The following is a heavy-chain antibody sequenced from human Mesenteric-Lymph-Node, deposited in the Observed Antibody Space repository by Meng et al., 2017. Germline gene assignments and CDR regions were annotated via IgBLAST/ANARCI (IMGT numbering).Heavy chain of an antibody. J-gene: IGHJ5*02. CDR3: ARRGPSGNFSP. CDR2: IDHRGNT. V-gene: IGHV4-34*01. Sequence: QVQLQKWGAGLLKPSETLSRSCAVYGGSFRDYYWTWIRHPPGKGLEWIGEIDHRGNTKYNPSLKSRVTISLDTSKKQFSLKVSSVTAADSAVYYCARRGPSGNFSPWSQGALVTVSS. D-gene: IGHD3-10*01. CDR1: GGSFRDYY.